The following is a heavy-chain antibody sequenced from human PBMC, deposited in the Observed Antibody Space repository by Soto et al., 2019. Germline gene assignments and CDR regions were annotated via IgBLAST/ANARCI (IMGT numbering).Heavy chain of an antibody. V-gene: IGHV1-18*01. CDR3: ERGITFGGVLNGMDV. CDR2: INTYNGKT. Sequence: QVQLVQSGAEVKKPGASVKVSCKASGYTFTTYGITWVRQAPGQGLEWMGWINTYNGKTYYAQKLQGRVTMTTDTSTSTAYRELRSLISDDTAVYYCERGITFGGVLNGMDVWGQGPTVTVS. D-gene: IGHD3-16*01. J-gene: IGHJ6*02. CDR1: GYTFTTYG.